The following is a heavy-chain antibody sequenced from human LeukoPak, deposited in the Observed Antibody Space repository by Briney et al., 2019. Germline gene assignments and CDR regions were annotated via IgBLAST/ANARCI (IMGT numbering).Heavy chain of an antibody. CDR2: MNPNSGNT. Sequence: ASAKVSCKASGYTFTSYDINWVRQATGQGLEWMGWMNPNSGNTGYAQKFQGRVTMTRNTSISTAYMELSSLRSEDTAVYYCARVWAYYGSGSYGNWGQGTLVTVSS. CDR1: GYTFTSYD. D-gene: IGHD3-10*01. J-gene: IGHJ4*02. CDR3: ARVWAYYGSGSYGN. V-gene: IGHV1-8*01.